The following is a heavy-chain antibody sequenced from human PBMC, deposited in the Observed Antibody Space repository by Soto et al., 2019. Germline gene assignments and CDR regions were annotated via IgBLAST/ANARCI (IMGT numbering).Heavy chain of an antibody. V-gene: IGHV4-34*01. CDR1: GGFVSSGSYY. J-gene: IGHJ3*02. Sequence: QVQLQQWGAGLLKPSETLSLTCAVYGGFVSSGSYYWSWIRQPPGKGLEWIGEMSHSGGTHFNPSLKSRVTTSVDTSKNQFSLKMSSVTAAVTALYYCARVEGGTATTVVDDFDIWGPGTMVTVSS. CDR3: ARVEGGTATTVVDDFDI. D-gene: IGHD1-1*01. CDR2: MSHSGGT.